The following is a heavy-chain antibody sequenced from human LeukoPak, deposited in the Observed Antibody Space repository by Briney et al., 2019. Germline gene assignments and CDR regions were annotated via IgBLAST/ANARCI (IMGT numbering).Heavy chain of an antibody. Sequence: SETLSLTYTVSGDSIGSSSYYWGWIRQAPGKGLEFIATISYSGTTYYNPSLKSRVTISVDTPKNQFSLRLSSVTAADTALYYCARVGDYYDSSGSLYYFQFWGQGTLVTVSS. D-gene: IGHD3-22*01. CDR3: ARVGDYYDSSGSLYYFQF. J-gene: IGHJ4*02. CDR2: ISYSGTT. CDR1: GDSIGSSSYY. V-gene: IGHV4-39*01.